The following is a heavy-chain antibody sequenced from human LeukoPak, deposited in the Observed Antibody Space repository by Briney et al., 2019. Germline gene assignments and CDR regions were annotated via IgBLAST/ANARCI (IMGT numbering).Heavy chain of an antibody. CDR1: GGTFSSYA. J-gene: IGHJ4*02. Sequence: SVKVSCKASGGTFSSYAISWVRQAPGQGLEWMGGIIPIFGTANYAQKWQGRLTITTDESTGTAYMELRSLRSEDTAVYYCARDDSWTGYRFDYWGQGTLVTVSS. CDR2: IIPIFGTA. CDR3: ARDDSWTGYRFDY. V-gene: IGHV1-69*05. D-gene: IGHD3/OR15-3a*01.